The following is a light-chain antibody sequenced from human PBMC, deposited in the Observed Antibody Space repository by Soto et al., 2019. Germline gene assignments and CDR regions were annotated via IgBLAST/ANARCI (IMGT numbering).Light chain of an antibody. CDR3: HQYDNWPLT. J-gene: IGKJ3*01. CDR2: GAS. Sequence: EIVVTQSPATLSVSPGERATLSYRASQSVRDNLAWYQQKPGQAPGLLIYGASIRATGIPARFSGSGSDTEFTLTISSLQSEDFATYYCHQYDNWPLTFGPGTKVDIK. CDR1: QSVRDN. V-gene: IGKV3-15*01.